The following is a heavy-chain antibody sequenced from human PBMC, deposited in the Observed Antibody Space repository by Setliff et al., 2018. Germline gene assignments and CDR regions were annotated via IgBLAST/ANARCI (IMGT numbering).Heavy chain of an antibody. CDR2: IFYSGST. V-gene: IGHV4-59*01. Sequence: SETLSLTCTVSGGSISRDYWMWIRQPPGKGLEWIGYIFYSGSTNYNPALKSRVTISKDTSKNQFSLRLNSVSAADTAVYYCARGSEYYFDYWGLGTLVTVPQ. CDR3: ARGSEYYFDY. CDR1: GGSISRDY. D-gene: IGHD3-3*01. J-gene: IGHJ4*02.